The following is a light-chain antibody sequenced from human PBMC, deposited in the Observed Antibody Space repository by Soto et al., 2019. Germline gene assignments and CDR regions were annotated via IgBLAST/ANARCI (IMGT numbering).Light chain of an antibody. Sequence: DIVMTQSPDSLAVSLGERATINCKSSQSILYSSNNKNYLAWYQQKPGQPPKLLIHWASTRESGVPDRFSGSESGTDFTLSICSLQAEDVAVYYCQQYYRSAYTFGLGPKLEIK. J-gene: IGKJ2*01. V-gene: IGKV4-1*01. CDR1: QSILYSSNNKNY. CDR2: WAS. CDR3: QQYYRSAYT.